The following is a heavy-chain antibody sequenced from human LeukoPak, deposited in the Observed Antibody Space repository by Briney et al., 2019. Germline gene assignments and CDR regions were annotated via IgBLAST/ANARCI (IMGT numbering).Heavy chain of an antibody. CDR2: ISSSSSTI. CDR1: GFTFSSYS. D-gene: IGHD4-23*01. Sequence: PGGSLRLSCAASGFTFSSYSMNWVRQAPGKGLEWVSYISSSSSTIYYADSVKGRFTISRDNAKNSLYLQMNSLRAEDTAVYYCATLSVVNGINFDYWGQGTLVTVSS. CDR3: ATLSVVNGINFDY. J-gene: IGHJ4*02. V-gene: IGHV3-48*04.